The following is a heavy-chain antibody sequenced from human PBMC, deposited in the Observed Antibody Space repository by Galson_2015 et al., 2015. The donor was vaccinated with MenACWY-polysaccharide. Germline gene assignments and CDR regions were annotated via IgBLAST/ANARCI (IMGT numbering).Heavy chain of an antibody. D-gene: IGHD1-26*01. CDR3: ASHRIVGVSDY. CDR1: GFTFSSYS. Sequence: SLRLSCAASGFTFSSYSMNWVRQAPGKGLEWVSSISSSSSYIYYADSVKGRFTISRDNAKNPLYLQMNSLRAEDTAVYYCASHRIVGVSDYWGQGTLVTVSS. J-gene: IGHJ4*02. V-gene: IGHV3-21*01. CDR2: ISSSSSYI.